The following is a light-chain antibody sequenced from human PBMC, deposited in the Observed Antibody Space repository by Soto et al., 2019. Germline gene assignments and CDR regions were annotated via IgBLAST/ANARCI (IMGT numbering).Light chain of an antibody. CDR1: QSVTSY. J-gene: IGKJ5*01. CDR2: DAS. CDR3: QQRSNWHPT. Sequence: EIVLTQSPATLSLSPGERATLSCRASQSVTSYLDWYQQKPGQAPRLLIYDASNRATGIPARFSGSGPGTDFTLTISSLEPEDFAVYYCQQRSNWHPTFGQGTRLEIK. V-gene: IGKV3D-11*02.